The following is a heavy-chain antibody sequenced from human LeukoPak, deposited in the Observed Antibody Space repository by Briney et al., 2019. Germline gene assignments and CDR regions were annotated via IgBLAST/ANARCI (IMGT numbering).Heavy chain of an antibody. CDR2: INAGNGNT. J-gene: IGHJ4*02. CDR3: ARDATYYYDSSGYYYFDY. Sequence: ASVKVSCKASGYTFTSYAMHWVRQAPGQRLEWMGWINAGNGNTKYSQKFQGRVTITRDTSASTAYMELSSLRSEDAAVYYCARDATYYYDSSGYYYFDYRGQGTLVTVSS. V-gene: IGHV1-3*01. CDR1: GYTFTSYA. D-gene: IGHD3-22*01.